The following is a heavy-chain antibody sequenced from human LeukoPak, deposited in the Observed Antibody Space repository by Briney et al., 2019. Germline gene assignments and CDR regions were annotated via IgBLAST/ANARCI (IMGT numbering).Heavy chain of an antibody. CDR1: ADSVSGDRAV. Sequence: SQTLSLTCAISADSVSGDRAVWNWIRQSPSRGLEWLGRTYYRSKWYNDYAVSVKGRITVNPDTSKNQFSLQLNSVTPEDTAVYYCARDAPGQSYFDYWGQGTLVTVSS. CDR3: ARDAPGQSYFDY. CDR2: TYYRSKWYN. J-gene: IGHJ4*02. V-gene: IGHV6-1*01. D-gene: IGHD2-2*01.